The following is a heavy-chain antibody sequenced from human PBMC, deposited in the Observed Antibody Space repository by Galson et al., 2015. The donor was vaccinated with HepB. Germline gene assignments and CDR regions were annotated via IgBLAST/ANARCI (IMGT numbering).Heavy chain of an antibody. J-gene: IGHJ4*02. D-gene: IGHD3-22*01. V-gene: IGHV1-24*01. Sequence: SVKVSCKVSGYSFSEVSMHWVRQAPGEGLEWLGGFDPEDGEVIYAQRFKGRVTMTEDSSKDTAYMELSSLRSEDTAIHYCTSPANYDTSGHYYFDYWGQGTLVTVSS. CDR3: TSPANYDTSGHYYFDY. CDR1: GYSFSEVS. CDR2: FDPEDGEV.